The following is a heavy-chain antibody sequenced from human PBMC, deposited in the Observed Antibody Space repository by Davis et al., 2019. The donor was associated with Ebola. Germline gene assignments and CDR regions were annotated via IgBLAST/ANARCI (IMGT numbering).Heavy chain of an antibody. CDR1: GYSFTSYW. J-gene: IGHJ4*02. V-gene: IGHV5-10-1*01. CDR3: ARLSIAARLNTDY. Sequence: PGGSLRLSCKGSGYSFTSYWIGWVRQMPGKGLEWMGRIDPSDSYTNYSPSFQGHVTISADKSISTAYLQWSSLKASDTAMYYCARLSIAARLNTDYWGQGTLVTVSS. CDR2: IDPSDSYT. D-gene: IGHD6-6*01.